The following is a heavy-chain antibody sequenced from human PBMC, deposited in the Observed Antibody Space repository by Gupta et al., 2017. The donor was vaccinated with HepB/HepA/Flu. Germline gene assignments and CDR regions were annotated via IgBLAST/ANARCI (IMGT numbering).Heavy chain of an antibody. D-gene: IGHD5-12*01. CDR3: ARGGFDYLDYYYGMDL. V-gene: IGHV3-48*03. CDR1: GFTFSFSE. J-gene: IGHJ6*02. CDR2: ISSSGSTT. Sequence: EVQLVASGGGLVQLGGSLRLSCEASGFTFSFSEMNWVRLAPGKGLEWISYISSSGSTTYYADSVEGRFTISRDNARGSLSLHMNSLSAEDTAVYYCARGGFDYLDYYYGMDLWGQGTTVTVSS.